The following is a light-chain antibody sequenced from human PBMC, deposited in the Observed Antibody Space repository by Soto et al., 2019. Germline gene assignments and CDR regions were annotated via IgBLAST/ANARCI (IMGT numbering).Light chain of an antibody. J-gene: IGLJ1*01. Sequence: QPPSASGSPGQSVTISCTGTSSDVGGYNYVSWYQQHPGKAPKLMIYEVSKRPSGVPDRFSGSKSGNTASLTVSGLQAEDEADYYCSSYAGSNNLYGFGTGTKVTVL. CDR3: SSYAGSNNLYG. CDR2: EVS. V-gene: IGLV2-8*01. CDR1: SSDVGGYNY.